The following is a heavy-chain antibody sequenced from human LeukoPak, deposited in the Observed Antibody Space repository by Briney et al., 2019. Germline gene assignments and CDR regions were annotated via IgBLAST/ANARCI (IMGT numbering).Heavy chain of an antibody. CDR3: APWRSCRGRTCYGDYYIAV. V-gene: IGHV4-59*01. Sequence: SETLSLTCTVSGGSISSYYWSWIRQPPGKGLEWIGYIYYSGSTNYNPSLKSRVTISIDTSRNQFSLKLTSVTAVDTAVYYCAPWRSCRGRTCYGDYYIAVWGKGTTVSVSS. CDR1: GGSISSYY. CDR2: IYYSGST. D-gene: IGHD2-15*01. J-gene: IGHJ6*03.